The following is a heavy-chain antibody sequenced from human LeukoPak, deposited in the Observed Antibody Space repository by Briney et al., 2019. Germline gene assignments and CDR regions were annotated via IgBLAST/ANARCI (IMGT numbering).Heavy chain of an antibody. J-gene: IGHJ5*02. CDR2: IYYSGST. CDR3: ARHEYSGSYYGLSWFDP. D-gene: IGHD1-26*01. Sequence: KTSETLSLTCTVSGGSISSSGYYWGWIHQPPGKGLEWIAGIYYSGSTYYNPSLKSRVTISVDTSKNQLSLKLSSLTAADTAVYYCARHEYSGSYYGLSWFDPWGQGTLVTVSS. CDR1: GGSISSSGYY. V-gene: IGHV4-39*01.